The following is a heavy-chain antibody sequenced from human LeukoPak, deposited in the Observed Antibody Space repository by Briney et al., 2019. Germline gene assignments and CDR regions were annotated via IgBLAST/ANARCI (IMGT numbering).Heavy chain of an antibody. J-gene: IGHJ5*02. V-gene: IGHV4-59*08. CDR1: GGSISSYY. CDR3: ARRAHSWTGRYNWFDP. CDR2: IYYSGST. Sequence: SETLSLTCTVSGGSISSYYWSWIRQPPGKGLEWIGCIYYSGSTNYNPSLKSRVTISVDTSKNQFSLKLSSVTAADTAVYYCARRAHSWTGRYNWFDPWGQGTLVTVSS. D-gene: IGHD6-13*01.